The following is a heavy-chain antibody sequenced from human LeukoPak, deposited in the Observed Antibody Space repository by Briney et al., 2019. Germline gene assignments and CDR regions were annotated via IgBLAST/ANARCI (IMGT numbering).Heavy chain of an antibody. CDR1: GGSVSSGSYY. J-gene: IGHJ4*02. Sequence: SETLSLTCTVSGGSVSSGSYYWSWIRQPPGKGLEWIGYIYYSGSTNYNPSLKSRVTISVDTSKNQFSLKLSSVTAADTAVYYCTRDRDGEQLSYWGQGTLVTVSS. D-gene: IGHD3-10*01. CDR3: TRDRDGEQLSY. V-gene: IGHV4-61*01. CDR2: IYYSGST.